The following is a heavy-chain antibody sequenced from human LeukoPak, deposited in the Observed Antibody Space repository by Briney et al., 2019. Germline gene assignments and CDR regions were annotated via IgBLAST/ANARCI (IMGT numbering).Heavy chain of an antibody. D-gene: IGHD2-8*01. CDR3: AKDTSIGKYCTNGVCSPFDY. CDR1: GFTFTNAW. CDR2: ISDSGDYT. V-gene: IGHV3-23*01. Sequence: GGSLRLSCAASGFTFTNAWMSWVRQAPGQGLEWVSVISDSGDYTSYADSVRGRFTISRDNSRNTLYLQMISLRPEDTAVYYCAKDTSIGKYCTNGVCSPFDYWGQGTLVTVSS. J-gene: IGHJ4*02.